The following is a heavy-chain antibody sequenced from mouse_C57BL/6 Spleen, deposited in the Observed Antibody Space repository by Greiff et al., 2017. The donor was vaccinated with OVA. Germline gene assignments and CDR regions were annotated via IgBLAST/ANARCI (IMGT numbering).Heavy chain of an antibody. V-gene: IGHV5-9*01. Sequence: EVQVVESGGGLVKPGGSLKLSCAASGFTFSSYTMSWVRQTPEKRLEWVATISGGGGNTYYPDSVKGRFTISRDNAKNTLYLQMSSLRSEDTALYYCARRGYYAPDYWGQGTTLTVSS. CDR1: GFTFSSYT. J-gene: IGHJ2*01. D-gene: IGHD1-1*01. CDR2: ISGGGGNT. CDR3: ARRGYYAPDY.